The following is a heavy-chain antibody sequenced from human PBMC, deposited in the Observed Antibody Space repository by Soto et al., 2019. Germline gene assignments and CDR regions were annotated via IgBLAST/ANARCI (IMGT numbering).Heavy chain of an antibody. CDR1: GGTFSSYT. V-gene: IGHV1-69*02. J-gene: IGHJ4*02. CDR2: IIPILGIA. CDR3: ALSTQTTRYYFDY. Sequence: QVQLVQSGAAVKKPGSSVKVSCKASGGTFSSYTISWVRQAPGQGLEWMGRIIPILGIANYAQKFQGRVTITADKSTSTAYMELSSLRSEDTAVYYCALSTQTTRYYFDYWGQGTLVTVSS. D-gene: IGHD2-2*01.